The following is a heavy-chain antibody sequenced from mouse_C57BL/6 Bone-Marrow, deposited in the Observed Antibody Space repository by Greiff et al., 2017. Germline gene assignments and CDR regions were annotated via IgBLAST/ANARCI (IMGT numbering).Heavy chain of an antibody. CDR3: ARSLWDVTAY. Sequence: QVQLQQSGSELRSPGSSVKLSCKDFDSEVFPIAYMSWVRQKPGHGFEWIGGILTSIGRTIYGEKFEDKATLYADTRSNTAYLELNSLTSEDSAIYYCARSLWDVTAYWGQGTLVTGAA. J-gene: IGHJ3*01. V-gene: IGHV15-2*01. D-gene: IGHD6-1*01. CDR1: DSEVFPIAY. CDR2: ILTSIGRT.